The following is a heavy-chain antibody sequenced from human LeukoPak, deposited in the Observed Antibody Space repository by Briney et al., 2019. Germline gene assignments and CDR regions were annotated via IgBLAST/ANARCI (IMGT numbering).Heavy chain of an antibody. Sequence: PGGSLRLSYAAYGFTFSSYGMHWVRQAPGKGLEWVTFIRYDGSNKYYADSVKGRFTISRDNSKNTLYLQMNSLRAEDTAVYYCAKVGGGERVLDYWGQGTLVTVSS. CDR3: AKVGGGERVLDY. D-gene: IGHD3-16*01. V-gene: IGHV3-30*02. J-gene: IGHJ4*02. CDR2: IRYDGSNK. CDR1: GFTFSSYG.